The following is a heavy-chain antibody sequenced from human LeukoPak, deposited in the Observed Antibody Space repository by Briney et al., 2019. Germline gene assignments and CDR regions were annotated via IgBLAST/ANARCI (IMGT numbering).Heavy chain of an antibody. CDR1: GFTFSSYE. V-gene: IGHV3-48*03. CDR3: ARDREAVDTKAWYFDY. CDR2: XSSSGSTI. D-gene: IGHD6-19*01. Sequence: GGSLRLSCAASGFTFSSYEMNWVRQAPGKGXXXXXXXSSSGSTISYAASVKGRFTISRDNAKNSLYLQMNSLRAEDTAVYYCARDREAVDTKAWYFDYWGQGTLVTVSS. J-gene: IGHJ4*02.